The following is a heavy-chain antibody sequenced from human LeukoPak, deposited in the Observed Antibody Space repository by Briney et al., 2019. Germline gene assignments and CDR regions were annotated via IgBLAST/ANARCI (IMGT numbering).Heavy chain of an antibody. D-gene: IGHD1-1*01. J-gene: IGHJ4*02. CDR3: ARSGYNWNDVIFFDY. V-gene: IGHV3-30*03. Sequence: SGGSLRLSCAASGFTFSSYGMHWVRQAPGKGLEWVAVISYDGSNKYYADSVKGRFTISRDNSKNTLYLQMNSLRAEDTAVYYCARSGYNWNDVIFFDYWGQGTLVTVSS. CDR2: ISYDGSNK. CDR1: GFTFSSYG.